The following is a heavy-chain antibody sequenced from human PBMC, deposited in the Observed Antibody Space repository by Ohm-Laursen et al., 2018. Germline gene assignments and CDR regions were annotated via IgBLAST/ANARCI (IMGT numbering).Heavy chain of an antibody. V-gene: IGHV3-20*01. J-gene: IGHJ6*02. CDR3: ARDPNYGGNSYYCYGMDV. CDR2: INWNGGST. CDR1: GFTFDDYG. Sequence: SLRLSCSASGFTFDDYGMSWVRQAPGKGLEWVSGINWNGGSTGYADSVKGRFTISRDNAKNSLYLQMNSLRAEDAALYHCARDPNYGGNSYYCYGMDVWGQGTTVTVSS. D-gene: IGHD4-23*01.